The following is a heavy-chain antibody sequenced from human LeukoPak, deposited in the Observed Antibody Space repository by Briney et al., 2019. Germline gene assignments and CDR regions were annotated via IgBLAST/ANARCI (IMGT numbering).Heavy chain of an antibody. CDR2: IHYTGKP. CDR1: GGSISGHY. CDR3: ARFGVDYDMDV. Sequence: SETLSLPCSVSGGSISGHYWTWIRRPPGKGLEWIGQIHYTGKPDYNPSLKSRITISIEKTKNKVSLQVSSVTAADSAIYYCARFGVDYDMDVWGHGTTVTVFS. D-gene: IGHD3-16*01. J-gene: IGHJ6*02. V-gene: IGHV4-59*11.